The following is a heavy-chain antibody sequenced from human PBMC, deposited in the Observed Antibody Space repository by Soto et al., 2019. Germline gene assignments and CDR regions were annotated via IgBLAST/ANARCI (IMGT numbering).Heavy chain of an antibody. CDR2: ISANNGHT. V-gene: IGHV1-18*01. CDR3: ARGSYHYDSSGYPTPDY. J-gene: IGHJ4*02. D-gene: IGHD3-22*01. Sequence: QVQLVQSGAEVKKPGASVKVSCKASGYTFSSYGISWVRQAAGQGLEWMGWISANNGHTNYAQKLQGRVTMTTDTYXSXXYKELRSPRSDDTAVYYCARGSYHYDSSGYPTPDYWGQGTLVTVSS. CDR1: GYTFSSYG.